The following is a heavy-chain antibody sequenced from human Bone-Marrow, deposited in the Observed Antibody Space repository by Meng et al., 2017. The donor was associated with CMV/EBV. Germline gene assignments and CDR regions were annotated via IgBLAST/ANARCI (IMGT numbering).Heavy chain of an antibody. CDR1: GGTFSSYT. CDR2: IIPILGIA. Sequence: SVKVSCKASGGTFSSYTISWVRQAPGQGLEWMGRIIPILGIANYAQKFQGRVTITADKSTSTAYMELSSLRVEDTAIYYCAKDFGGSGTAIDYWGQGTLVTVSS. CDR3: AKDFGGSGTAIDY. D-gene: IGHD3-10*01. V-gene: IGHV1-69*04. J-gene: IGHJ4*02.